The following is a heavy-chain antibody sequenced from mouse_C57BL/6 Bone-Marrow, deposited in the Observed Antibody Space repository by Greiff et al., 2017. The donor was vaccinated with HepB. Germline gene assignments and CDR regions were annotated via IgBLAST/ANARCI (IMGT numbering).Heavy chain of an antibody. CDR3: ARGITRGFAY. D-gene: IGHD1-1*01. J-gene: IGHJ3*01. CDR2: ISSGGSYT. CDR1: GFTFSSYG. V-gene: IGHV5-6*01. Sequence: EVHLVESGGDLVKPGGSLKLSCAASGFTFSSYGMSWVRQTPDKRLEWVATISSGGSYTYYPDSVKGRFTISRDNAKNTLYLQMSSLKSEDTAMYYCARGITRGFAYWGQGTLVTVSA.